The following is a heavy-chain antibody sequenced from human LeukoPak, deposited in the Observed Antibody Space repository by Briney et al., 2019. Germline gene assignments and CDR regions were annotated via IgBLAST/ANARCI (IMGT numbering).Heavy chain of an antibody. Sequence: GGSLRLSCAASGFTFSSYAMHWVRQAPGKGLGWVAVISYDGSNKYYADSVKGRFTISRDNSKNTLYLQMNSLRAEDTAVYYCAREDYYYDNSGYHWFDPWGQGTLVIVSS. CDR1: GFTFSSYA. J-gene: IGHJ5*02. CDR2: ISYDGSNK. CDR3: AREDYYYDNSGYHWFDP. D-gene: IGHD3-22*01. V-gene: IGHV3-30-3*01.